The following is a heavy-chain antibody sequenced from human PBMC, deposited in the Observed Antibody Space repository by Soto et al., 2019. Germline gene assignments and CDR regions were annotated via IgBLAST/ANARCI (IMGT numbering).Heavy chain of an antibody. CDR2: ISNSGGST. Sequence: GGSLRLSCAASGFTFSSYAMSWVRQAPGKGLEWVSAISNSGGSTYYADSVKGRFTISRDNSKNTLYLQMNSLRAEDTAVYYCAKGTCSGGTCYKLDYWGQGTLVTVSS. V-gene: IGHV3-23*01. J-gene: IGHJ4*02. D-gene: IGHD2-15*01. CDR1: GFTFSSYA. CDR3: AKGTCSGGTCYKLDY.